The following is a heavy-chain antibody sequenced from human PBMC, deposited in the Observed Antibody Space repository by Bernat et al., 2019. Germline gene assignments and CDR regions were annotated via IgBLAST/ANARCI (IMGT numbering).Heavy chain of an antibody. CDR3: ARVNYDSSGYYRDDAFDI. CDR2: INHSGNT. V-gene: IGHV4-34*01. CDR1: GGSFSGYY. D-gene: IGHD3-22*01. J-gene: IGHJ3*02. Sequence: QVQLHQWGAGLLKPSETLSLTCAVYGGSFSGYYWTWIRQPPGKGLEWIAQINHSGNTNYNPSLKSRVTISVDVSKNQFSLKLSSVTAADTAVYYCARVNYDSSGYYRDDAFDIWAKGQWSPSL.